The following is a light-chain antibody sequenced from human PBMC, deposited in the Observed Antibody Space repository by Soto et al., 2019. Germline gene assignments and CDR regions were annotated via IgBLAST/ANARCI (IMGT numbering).Light chain of an antibody. Sequence: QSALTQPAAVSGSPGQSITISCTGTSSDIGGYNYVSWYQHHPGNVPKLLIYDVSNRPSGVSNRLSGSKSGNTASLTISGLQAEDEADYYCSSYTRSSTLVFGTGTKLTVL. CDR1: SSDIGGYNY. CDR2: DVS. J-gene: IGLJ1*01. CDR3: SSYTRSSTLV. V-gene: IGLV2-14*03.